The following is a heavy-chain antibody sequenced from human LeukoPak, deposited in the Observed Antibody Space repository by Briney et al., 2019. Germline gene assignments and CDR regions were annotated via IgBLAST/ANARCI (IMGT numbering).Heavy chain of an antibody. J-gene: IGHJ4*02. CDR1: GFTFDGYA. CDR2: ISWNSGSI. CDR3: AKDHGSGWYYFDY. V-gene: IGHV3-9*01. Sequence: GRSLRLSCAASGFTFDGYAMHWVRQAPGKGLEWVSGISWNSGSIGYADSVKGRFTISRDNAKNSLYLQMNSLRAEDTALYYCAKDHGSGWYYFDYWGQGTLVTVSS. D-gene: IGHD6-19*01.